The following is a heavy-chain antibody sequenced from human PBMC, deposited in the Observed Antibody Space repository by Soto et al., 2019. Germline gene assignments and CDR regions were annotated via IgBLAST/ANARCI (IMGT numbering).Heavy chain of an antibody. D-gene: IGHD6-19*01. J-gene: IGHJ4*02. V-gene: IGHV3-30*03. CDR3: SGGWSHFDY. CDR1: GLNFRTYN. Sequence: QVQLVESGGGVVQPGRSLRLACSASGLNFRTYNMHWVRQAPGKGLEWVAVISYDGRNIYYADSVKGRFTISRDNSKNPRFLQMNSLRAEDTAVYFCSGGWSHFDYWGQGTLVTVSS. CDR2: ISYDGRNI.